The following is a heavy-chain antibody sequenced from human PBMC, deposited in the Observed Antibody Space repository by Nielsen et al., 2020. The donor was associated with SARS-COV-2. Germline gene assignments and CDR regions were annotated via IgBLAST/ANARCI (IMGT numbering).Heavy chain of an antibody. Sequence: GESLKISCQGSGYSFTSYWIAWVRQMPGKGLEWMGVIYPGDSDIRYSPSFQGQVTISADKSISTAYLQWSSLKASDTAMYYCARQVPPRGFDYWGQGTLVTVSS. J-gene: IGHJ4*02. CDR2: IYPGDSDI. CDR1: GYSFTSYW. V-gene: IGHV5-51*01. D-gene: IGHD3-16*01. CDR3: ARQVPPRGFDY.